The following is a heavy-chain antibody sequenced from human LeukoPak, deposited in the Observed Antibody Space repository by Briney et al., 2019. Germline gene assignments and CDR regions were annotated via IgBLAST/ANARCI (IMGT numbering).Heavy chain of an antibody. CDR2: IDPNSGDT. Sequence: ASVKVSCKASGYTFTAYYIHWVRQAPGQGLEWMGRIDPNSGDTNYAQEFQGRVTMTRDTSITTAQMELSRLKSDDTALYYCARDLASTPYWELDYWGQGTLVTVSS. CDR3: ARDLASTPYWELDY. CDR1: GYTFTAYY. J-gene: IGHJ4*02. V-gene: IGHV1-2*06. D-gene: IGHD1-26*01.